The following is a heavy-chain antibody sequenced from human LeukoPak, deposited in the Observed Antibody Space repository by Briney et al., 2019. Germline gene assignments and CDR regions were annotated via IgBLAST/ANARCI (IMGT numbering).Heavy chain of an antibody. D-gene: IGHD2-15*01. V-gene: IGHV4-39*07. CDR1: GGSISSSSYY. Sequence: NASETLSLTCTVSGGSISSSSYYWGWIRQPPGKGLEWIGSIYYSGSTYYNPSLKSRVTISVDTSKNQFSLKLSSVTAADTAVYYCARGGGLGYCSGGSCPPGHWGQGTLVTVSS. J-gene: IGHJ4*02. CDR3: ARGGGLGYCSGGSCPPGH. CDR2: IYYSGST.